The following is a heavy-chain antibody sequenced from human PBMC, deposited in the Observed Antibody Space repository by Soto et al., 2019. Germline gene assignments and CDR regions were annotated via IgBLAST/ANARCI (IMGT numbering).Heavy chain of an antibody. D-gene: IGHD3-3*01. CDR3: ARGDYYDFWSGYYSWFDP. CDR1: GGSISSYY. V-gene: IGHV4-4*07. J-gene: IGHJ5*02. CDR2: IYTSGST. Sequence: QVQLQESGPGLVKPSETLSLTCTVSGGSISSYYWSWIRQPAGKGLEWIGRIYTSGSTNYNPSLKSRVTMSVDTSKNQFSLKLSSVTAADTAVYYCARGDYYDFWSGYYSWFDPWGQGTLVTVSS.